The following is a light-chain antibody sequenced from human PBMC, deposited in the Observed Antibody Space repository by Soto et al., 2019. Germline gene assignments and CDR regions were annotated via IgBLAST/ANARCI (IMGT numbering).Light chain of an antibody. J-gene: IGKJ5*01. V-gene: IGKV3-11*01. CDR3: QQRSTWPT. CDR2: DVS. Sequence: EIVLTQSPATLSLSLGERATLXXRASQSIGSYLAWYQHKLGQPPSXLIYDVSNRATGIPVRFSGSGSGTAFTLTISSLEPEDFALYYCQQRSTWPTFGQGTRLEIK. CDR1: QSIGSY.